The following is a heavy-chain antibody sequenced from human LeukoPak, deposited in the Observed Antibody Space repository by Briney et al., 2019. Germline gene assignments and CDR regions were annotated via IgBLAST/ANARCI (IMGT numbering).Heavy chain of an antibody. CDR3: TRDLVVGTINPSYYMDV. D-gene: IGHD5-12*01. J-gene: IGHJ6*03. CDR1: AFTISSNY. Sequence: GGSLRLSCAASAFTISSNYMSWVRQAPGKGLEWVSVIYSGGSTYYTDSVKGRFTISRDNSKNTLYLQMNSLRAEDTAVYYCTRDLVVGTINPSYYMDVWGKGTTVTVSS. CDR2: IYSGGST. V-gene: IGHV3-53*01.